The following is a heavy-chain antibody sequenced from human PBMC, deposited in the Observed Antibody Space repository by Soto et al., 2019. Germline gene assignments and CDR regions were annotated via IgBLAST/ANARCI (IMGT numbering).Heavy chain of an antibody. CDR2: INPNSGGT. CDR1: GYTFTGYY. CDR3: ARVKADCSGGSCGHYYYYGMDV. V-gene: IGHV1-2*04. J-gene: IGHJ6*02. Sequence: ASVKVSCKASGYTFTGYYMHWVRQAPGQGLEWMGWINPNSGGTNYAQKFQGWVTMTRDTSISTAYMELSRLRSDDTAVYYCARVKADCSGGSCGHYYYYGMDVWGQGTTVTVSS. D-gene: IGHD2-15*01.